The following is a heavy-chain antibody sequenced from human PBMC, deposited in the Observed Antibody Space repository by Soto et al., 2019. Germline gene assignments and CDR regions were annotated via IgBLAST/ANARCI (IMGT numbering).Heavy chain of an antibody. CDR3: ARTFGSALIYDYYYYGMDV. CDR2: IYYSGST. J-gene: IGHJ6*02. Sequence: SETLSLTCTVSGGSISSSSYYWGWIRQPPGKGLEWIGSIYYSGSTYYNPSLKSRVTISVDTSKNQFSLKLSSVTAADTAVYYCARTFGSALIYDYYYYGMDVWGQGTTVTVSS. CDR1: GGSISSSSYY. V-gene: IGHV4-39*01. D-gene: IGHD3-10*01.